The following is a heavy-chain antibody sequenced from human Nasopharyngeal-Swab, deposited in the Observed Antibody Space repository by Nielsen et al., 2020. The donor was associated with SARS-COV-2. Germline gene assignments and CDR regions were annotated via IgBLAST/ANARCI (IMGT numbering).Heavy chain of an antibody. V-gene: IGHV4-4*07. CDR1: GGSISSYY. CDR2: IYTSGST. CDR3: ARARAAPYYYYGMDV. Sequence: SETLSLTCTVAGGSISSYYWSWIRQPAGKGLEWIGRIYTSGSTNYNPSLKSRVTISVDTSKNQFSLKLSSVTAADTAVYYCARARAAPYYYYGMDVWGQGTTVTVSS. D-gene: IGHD6-13*01. J-gene: IGHJ6*02.